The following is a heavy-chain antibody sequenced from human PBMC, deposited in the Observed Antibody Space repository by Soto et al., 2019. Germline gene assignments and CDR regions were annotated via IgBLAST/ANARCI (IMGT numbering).Heavy chain of an antibody. V-gene: IGHV4-59*08. CDR2: IYYNGNT. CDR3: ARVGVYDILTGYQYYFDY. CDR1: GGSISSHY. Sequence: SETLSLTCTVSGGSISSHYWSWIRQPPGKGLEWVGYIYYNGNTNYNPSLKSRVTISVDTSKTQFSLKLSSVTAADTAVYYCARVGVYDILTGYQYYFDYWGQGTLVTVS. D-gene: IGHD3-9*01. J-gene: IGHJ4*02.